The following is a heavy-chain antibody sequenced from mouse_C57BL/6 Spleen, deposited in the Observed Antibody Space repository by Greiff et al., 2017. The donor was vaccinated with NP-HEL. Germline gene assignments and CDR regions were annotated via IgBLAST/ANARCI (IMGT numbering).Heavy chain of an antibody. CDR1: GYSITSGYY. CDR3: ASRYYYGSSLFDY. Sequence: EVQLQESGPGLVKPSQSLSLTCSVTGYSITSGYYWNWIRQFPGNKLEWMGYISYDGSHNYNPSLKNRISITRDTSKNQFFLKLNSVTTEDTATYYCASRYYYGSSLFDYWGQGTTLTVSS. CDR2: ISYDGSH. D-gene: IGHD1-1*01. V-gene: IGHV3-6*01. J-gene: IGHJ2*01.